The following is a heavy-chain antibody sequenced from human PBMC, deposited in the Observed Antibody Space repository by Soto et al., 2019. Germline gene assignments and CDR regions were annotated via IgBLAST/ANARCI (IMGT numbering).Heavy chain of an antibody. Sequence: ASVKVSCKASGYTFTGYAIHWVRQAPGQRLEWMGWINGGNGDTKYSQNFQGRVTITRETSASTAYMELTSLGSGDTAVYHCARGYCSSTSCQYYFDYWGQGTPVTVSS. CDR2: INGGNGDT. CDR3: ARGYCSSTSCQYYFDY. CDR1: GYTFTGYA. J-gene: IGHJ4*02. V-gene: IGHV1-3*01. D-gene: IGHD2-2*01.